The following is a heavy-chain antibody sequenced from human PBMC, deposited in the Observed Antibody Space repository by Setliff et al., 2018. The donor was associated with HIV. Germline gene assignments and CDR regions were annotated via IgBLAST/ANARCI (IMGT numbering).Heavy chain of an antibody. CDR3: AIFQQRPWGGLDY. Sequence: PSETLSLTCAVYGGSFSGYYRSWIRQPPGKGLEWIGEINHSGSTNYNPSLKSRVTISVDTSKNQFSPKLSSVTAADTAVYYCAIFQQRPWGGLDYWGQGTLVTVSS. CDR2: INHSGST. V-gene: IGHV4-34*01. CDR1: GGSFSGYY. D-gene: IGHD3-16*01. J-gene: IGHJ4*02.